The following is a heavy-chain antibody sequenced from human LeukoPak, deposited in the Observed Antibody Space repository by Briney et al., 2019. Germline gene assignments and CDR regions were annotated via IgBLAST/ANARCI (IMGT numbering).Heavy chain of an antibody. J-gene: IGHJ4*02. CDR1: RFTFSSYK. CDR2: ISSSSSYI. D-gene: IGHD2-15*01. V-gene: IGHV3-21*01. CDR3: ARESGSGEFDY. Sequence: AGGSLRLSCAASRFTFSSYKVNWVRQAPGKGLEWVSSISSSSSYIYYADSVKGRFTISRDNARNSLYLQMNSLRAEDTAVYYCARESGSGEFDYWGQGTLVTVSS.